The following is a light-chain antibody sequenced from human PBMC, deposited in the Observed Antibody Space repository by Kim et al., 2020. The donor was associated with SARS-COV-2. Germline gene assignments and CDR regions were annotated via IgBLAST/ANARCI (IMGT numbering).Light chain of an antibody. J-gene: IGKJ1*01. CDR3: QKYNIAPWT. V-gene: IGKV1-27*01. CDR2: AAS. Sequence: DIQMTQSPSSLSASVGDGVTISCRASQGISNYLAWYQQKPGQAPKLLIYAASALQFGVSSRFNGSGSGTDFTLTISDLQPEDVATYYCQKYNIAPWTFGHGTKVDIK. CDR1: QGISNY.